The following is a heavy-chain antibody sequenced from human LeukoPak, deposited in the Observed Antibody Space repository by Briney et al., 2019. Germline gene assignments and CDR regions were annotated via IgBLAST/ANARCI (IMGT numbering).Heavy chain of an antibody. J-gene: IGHJ4*02. V-gene: IGHV3-23*01. Sequence: GGSLRLSCAASGFTFNNYAMSWVRQAPGKGLEWVSTISGGGGSTYYAYYADSVRGRFTLSRDNSKNTLYLQMNSLRAEDAAIYYCARRSAAQAFDYWGQGTLVTVSS. CDR2: ISGGGGSTYYA. CDR1: GFTFNNYA. CDR3: ARRSAAQAFDY. D-gene: IGHD4-17*01.